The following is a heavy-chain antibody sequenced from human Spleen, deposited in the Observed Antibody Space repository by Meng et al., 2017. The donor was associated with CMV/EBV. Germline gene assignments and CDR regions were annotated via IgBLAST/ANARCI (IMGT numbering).Heavy chain of an antibody. D-gene: IGHD3-3*01. CDR3: ARRRDTSYEFWSGSNDAFDI. J-gene: IGHJ3*02. V-gene: IGHV3-11*01. CDR1: GFTFSDYY. CDR2: ISSSGSSK. Sequence: GESLKTSCAASGFTFSDYYMYWIRQAPGKGLEWVSHISSSGSSKDYADSAKGRFTISRDNAKNSLYLQMNSLRAEDTAVYYCARRRDTSYEFWSGSNDAFDIWGQGTMVTVSS.